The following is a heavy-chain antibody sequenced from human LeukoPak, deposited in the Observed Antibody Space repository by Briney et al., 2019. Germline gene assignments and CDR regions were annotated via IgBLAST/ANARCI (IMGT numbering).Heavy chain of an antibody. Sequence: SETLSLTCTVSGGSISSYYWSWIRQPAGKGLEWIGRIYTSGSTNHNPSLKSRVTMSVDTSKNQFSLKLSSVTAADTAVYYCARDYSLERYYYYYMDVWGKGTTATISS. CDR2: IYTSGST. J-gene: IGHJ6*03. D-gene: IGHD1-1*01. V-gene: IGHV4-4*07. CDR3: ARDYSLERYYYYYMDV. CDR1: GGSISSYY.